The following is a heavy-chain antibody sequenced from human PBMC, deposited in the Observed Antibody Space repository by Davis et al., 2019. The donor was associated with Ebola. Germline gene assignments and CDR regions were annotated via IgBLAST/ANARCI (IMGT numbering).Heavy chain of an antibody. CDR2: INPNSGGT. V-gene: IGHV1-2*02. J-gene: IGHJ6*03. CDR1: GYTFTGYY. Sequence: ASVKVSCKASGYTFTGYYMHWVRQAPGQGLEWMGWINPNSGGTNYAQKFQGRVTMTRDTSISTAYMELSRLRSEDTAVYYCAASDQEIGTYYYYMDVWGKGTTVTVSS. CDR3: AASDQEIGTYYYYMDV. D-gene: IGHD5-24*01.